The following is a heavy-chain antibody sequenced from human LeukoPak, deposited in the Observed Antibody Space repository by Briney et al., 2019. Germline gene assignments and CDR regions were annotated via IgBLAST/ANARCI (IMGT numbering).Heavy chain of an antibody. D-gene: IGHD3-3*01. CDR3: AKAFPYYDFWSGYIYYFDY. CDR2: FSGSGGST. CDR1: GFTFCSYA. Sequence: PGGSLRLSCAASGFTFCSYAMSRGRQAPGKGLEWVSAFSGSGGSTYYADSVKGRFTISRDNSKNTLYLQMKSLRAEDTAVYYCAKAFPYYDFWSGYIYYFDYWGQGTLVTVSS. V-gene: IGHV3-23*01. J-gene: IGHJ4*02.